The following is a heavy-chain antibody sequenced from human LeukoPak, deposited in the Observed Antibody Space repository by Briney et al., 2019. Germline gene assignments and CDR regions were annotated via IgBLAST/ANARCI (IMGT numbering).Heavy chain of an antibody. J-gene: IGHJ4*02. V-gene: IGHV3-30-3*01. CDR1: EFTFSSYA. D-gene: IGHD3-22*01. CDR3: PRERYYYDSSGSYYFDY. CDR2: ISYDGSNK. Sequence: PGRSLRLSCAASEFTFSSYAMHWVRQAPGKGLEWVAVISYDGSNKYYADSVKGRFTISRDNSKNTLYLQMNSLRAEDTAVYYCPRERYYYDSSGSYYFDYWGQGTLVTVSS.